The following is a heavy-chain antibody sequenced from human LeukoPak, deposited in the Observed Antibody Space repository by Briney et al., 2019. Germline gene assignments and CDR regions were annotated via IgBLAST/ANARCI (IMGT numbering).Heavy chain of an antibody. Sequence: PSETLSLTCAVSGGSISSSNWWSWIRQPPGKGLEWIGSIYYSGSTYYNPSLKSRVTISVDTSKNQFSLRLSSVTAADTAVYYCAGSHERRFDYWGQGTLVTVSS. CDR1: GGSISSSNW. J-gene: IGHJ4*02. CDR2: IYYSGST. CDR3: AGSHERRFDY. V-gene: IGHV4-39*01. D-gene: IGHD2-15*01.